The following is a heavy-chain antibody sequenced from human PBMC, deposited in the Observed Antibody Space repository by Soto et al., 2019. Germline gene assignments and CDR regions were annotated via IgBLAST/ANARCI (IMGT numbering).Heavy chain of an antibody. J-gene: IGHJ6*02. Sequence: ASVKVSCTASGYAFTSSDINWVRQATGQGLEWMGWMNPNSGNTGYAQKFQGRVTMTRNTSISTAYMELSSLRAEDTAVYYFAIAYGDYKGGYYYYGMDVWGQGTTVTVSS. CDR3: AIAYGDYKGGYYYYGMDV. CDR2: MNPNSGNT. D-gene: IGHD4-17*01. V-gene: IGHV1-8*01. CDR1: GYAFTSSD.